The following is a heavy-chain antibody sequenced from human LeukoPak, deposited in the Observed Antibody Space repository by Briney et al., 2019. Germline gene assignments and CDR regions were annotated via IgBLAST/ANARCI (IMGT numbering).Heavy chain of an antibody. D-gene: IGHD3-10*01. CDR1: GYTFTGYY. V-gene: IGHV1-2*02. CDR2: INPNSGDT. CDR3: ARDLASSFGYYYYYYMDV. Sequence: ASVKVSCKASGYTFTGYYMHWVRQAPGQGLEWMGWINPNSGDTNYAQKFQGRVTMTRDTSISTAYMELSRLRSDDTAVYYCARDLASSFGYYYYYYMDVWGKGTTVTVSS. J-gene: IGHJ6*03.